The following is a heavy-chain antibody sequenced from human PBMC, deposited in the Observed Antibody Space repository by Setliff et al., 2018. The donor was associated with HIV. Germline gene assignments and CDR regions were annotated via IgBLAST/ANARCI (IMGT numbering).Heavy chain of an antibody. CDR2: ISWNADFT. D-gene: IGHD6-19*01. V-gene: IGHV3-9*01. Sequence: GGSLRLSCAGSGFIFSNYAMYWVRQAPGKGLECVSGISWNADFTAYAESTKGRFTISRDNARKSLYLQMNSLTTEDTALYYCVRDGSLAGLYFHYMDVWGKGTTVTVSS. CDR3: VRDGSLAGLYFHYMDV. J-gene: IGHJ6*03. CDR1: GFIFSNYA.